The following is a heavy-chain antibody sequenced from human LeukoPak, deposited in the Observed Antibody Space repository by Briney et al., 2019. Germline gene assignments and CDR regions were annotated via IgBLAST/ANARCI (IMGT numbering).Heavy chain of an antibody. CDR2: TYYRSKWFN. Sequence: SQTLSLTCAISGDSVSSNSATWNWIRQSPSRGLEWLGRTYYRSKWFNDYAVSVKSRITINPDTSKNQFSLQLNSVTPEDTAVYYCARDWYSSGWYRFDYWGQGTLVPVSS. J-gene: IGHJ4*02. CDR1: GDSVSSNSAT. D-gene: IGHD6-19*01. V-gene: IGHV6-1*01. CDR3: ARDWYSSGWYRFDY.